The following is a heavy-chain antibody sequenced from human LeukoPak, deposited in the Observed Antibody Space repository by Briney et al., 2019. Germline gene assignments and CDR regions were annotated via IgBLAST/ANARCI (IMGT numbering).Heavy chain of an antibody. V-gene: IGHV3-30*02. CDR2: IRYDGSIK. Sequence: PGGPLRLSCAASGFTFSTYGMHWVRQAPGKGLEWVSFIRYDGSIKYYADSVEGRFTISRDNSKNTLYLQMNSLRAEDTAVYYCAKDSYGSGTYPAYFDYWGQGTLVTVSS. J-gene: IGHJ4*02. CDR1: GFTFSTYG. CDR3: AKDSYGSGTYPAYFDY. D-gene: IGHD3-10*01.